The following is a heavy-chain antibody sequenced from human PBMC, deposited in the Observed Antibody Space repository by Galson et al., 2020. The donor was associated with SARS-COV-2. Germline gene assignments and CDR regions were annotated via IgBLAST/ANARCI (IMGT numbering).Heavy chain of an antibody. D-gene: IGHD3-16*01. J-gene: IGHJ6*02. CDR2: ISAGSSYI. V-gene: IGHV3-21*01. CDR3: ARVGDMATTPANYYYYGLDV. CDR1: GFPFSSYS. Sequence: GGSMSLSCAASGFPFSSYSMNWVRQAPGKGLEWVSSISAGSSYIYYADSVKGRFTISRDNAKNSLYLQMNSLRAEDTAVYYCARVGDMATTPANYYYYGLDVWGQGTTVTVSS.